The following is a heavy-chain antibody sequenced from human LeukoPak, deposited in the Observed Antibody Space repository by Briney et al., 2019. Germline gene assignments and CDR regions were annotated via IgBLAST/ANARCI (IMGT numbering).Heavy chain of an antibody. V-gene: IGHV4-59*01. D-gene: IGHD6-13*01. CDR2: FYYSGRT. Sequence: SETLSLTCTVSGGSISNYYWSWIRQPPGKGLQRIGYFYYSGRTSYDPSLKSRVTISVATSKNQISLKLSSVTAPDTAVYYCAKGGIRSGAFDIWGQGTRVTVSS. CDR3: AKGGIRSGAFDI. J-gene: IGHJ3*02. CDR1: GGSISNYY.